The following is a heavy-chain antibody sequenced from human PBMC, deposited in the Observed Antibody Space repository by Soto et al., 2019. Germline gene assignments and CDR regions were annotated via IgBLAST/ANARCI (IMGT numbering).Heavy chain of an antibody. CDR2: ISDSGGST. J-gene: IGHJ3*01. D-gene: IGHD6-19*01. V-gene: IGHV3-23*01. CDR1: GLTFSNYA. Sequence: PGGSLRLSCAASGLTFSNYAMNWVRQAPGKGLEWVSNISDSGGSTYYADSVKGRFTISRDNSKNTLYLQMNSLRGRDTANYYCVKEGSGWYSRGCFDFWGRGTMVTVSS. CDR3: VKEGSGWYSRGCFDF.